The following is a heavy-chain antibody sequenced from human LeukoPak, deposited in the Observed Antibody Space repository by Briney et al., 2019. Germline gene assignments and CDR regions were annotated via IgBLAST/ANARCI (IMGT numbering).Heavy chain of an antibody. J-gene: IGHJ4*02. CDR3: ARRTVYCSSTSCSN. D-gene: IGHD2-2*01. CDR1: GFTFSSYW. CDR2: IKQDGSEK. V-gene: IGHV3-7*01. Sequence: GGSLRLSCAASGFTFSSYWMSWVRQAPGKGLEWVANIKQDGSEKYYVDSVKGRFTIYRDNAKNSLYLQMNSLRAEDTAVYYCARRTVYCSSTSCSNWGQGTLVTVSS.